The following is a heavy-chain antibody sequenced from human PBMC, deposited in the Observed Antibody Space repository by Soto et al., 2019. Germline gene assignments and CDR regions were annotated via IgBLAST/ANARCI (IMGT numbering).Heavy chain of an antibody. Sequence: EVQLLESGGGLVQPGGSLRLSCAASGFTFNTYAMSWFRQAPGKGLEWVSAISGGADSIYYADSVKGRFTISRDNPRNTLYLQMNSLRGEDTAQYYCAKPSGAFYGMDVWGQGTAVTVSS. V-gene: IGHV3-23*01. CDR3: AKPSGAFYGMDV. J-gene: IGHJ6*02. CDR2: ISGGADSI. D-gene: IGHD6-19*01. CDR1: GFTFNTYA.